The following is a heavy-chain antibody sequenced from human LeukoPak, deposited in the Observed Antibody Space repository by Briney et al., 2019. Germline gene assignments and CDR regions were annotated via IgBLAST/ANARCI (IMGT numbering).Heavy chain of an antibody. D-gene: IGHD6-25*01. CDR2: INPNSGGT. V-gene: IGHV1-2*02. CDR1: GYTFTGYY. J-gene: IGHJ4*02. CDR3: ATDVAAAGTAYPEY. Sequence: ASVKVSCKASGYTFTGYYIHWVRQAPGQGLEWMGWINPNSGGTKYAQKFQGRVTMTRDTSISTAYMELSGLTSDGTALYYCATDVAAAGTAYPEYWGQGTLVTVSS.